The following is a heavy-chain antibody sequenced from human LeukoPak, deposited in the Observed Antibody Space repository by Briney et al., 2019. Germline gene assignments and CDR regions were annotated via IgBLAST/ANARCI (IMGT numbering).Heavy chain of an antibody. D-gene: IGHD1-26*01. CDR2: IYYGGNT. J-gene: IGHJ4*02. CDR1: GFTVSSNH. CDR3: AALSGVGVKIGFDH. Sequence: GGSLRLSCAASGFTVSSNHMNWVRQAPGKGLEWVSIIYYGGNTFYAGSVKGRFTISRDNSKNTLYLQINSLRADDTAVYYCAALSGVGVKIGFDHWGQGALVVVSS. V-gene: IGHV3-66*01.